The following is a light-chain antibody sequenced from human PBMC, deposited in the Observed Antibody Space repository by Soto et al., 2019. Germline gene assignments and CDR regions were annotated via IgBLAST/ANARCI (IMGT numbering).Light chain of an antibody. V-gene: IGKV1-5*03. CDR3: QQYKSYSMYS. CDR2: EAS. Sequence: DIQMTQSPSTLSASVGDRVTITCRASQSISKWLAWYQQKPGKAPKLLIYEASILEGGVPSRFSGTGSGTEFTLTISSLQPDDSATYYCQQYKSYSMYSFGQGTKLESK. J-gene: IGKJ2*03. CDR1: QSISKW.